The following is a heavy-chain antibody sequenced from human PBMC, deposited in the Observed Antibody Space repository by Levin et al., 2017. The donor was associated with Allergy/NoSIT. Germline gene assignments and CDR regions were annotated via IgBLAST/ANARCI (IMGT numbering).Heavy chain of an antibody. CDR1: GGSFSAYY. CDR2: INHSGST. V-gene: IGHV4-34*01. Sequence: SETLSLTCAVYGGSFSAYYWSWIRQPPGKGLEWIGEINHSGSTNYNPSLKSRVTVSVDTSKNQFSLKLSSVTAADTAVYYCARSVDILTGYGFDYWGQGTLVTVSS. D-gene: IGHD3-9*01. J-gene: IGHJ4*02. CDR3: ARSVDILTGYGFDY.